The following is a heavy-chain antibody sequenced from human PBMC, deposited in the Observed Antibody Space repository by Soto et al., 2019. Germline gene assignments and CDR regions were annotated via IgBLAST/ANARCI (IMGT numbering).Heavy chain of an antibody. CDR3: ARRGYYYDSSGYYPIFDY. CDR1: GGSISSSGYY. J-gene: IGHJ4*02. Sequence: PSETLSLTCTVSGGSISSSGYYWGWIRQPPGKGLEWIGSIYYSGSTYYNPSLKSRVTISVDTSKNQFSLKLSSVTAADTAVYYCARRGYYYDSSGYYPIFDYWGQGTLVTVSS. CDR2: IYYSGST. D-gene: IGHD3-22*01. V-gene: IGHV4-39*01.